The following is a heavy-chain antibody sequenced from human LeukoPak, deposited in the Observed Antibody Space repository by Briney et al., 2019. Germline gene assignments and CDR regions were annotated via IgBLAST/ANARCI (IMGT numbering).Heavy chain of an antibody. CDR2: ITSSGSAI. CDR3: ARGRRIVVLPGRGFFDL. Sequence: GGSLRLSCAASGFTFNSFEMIWVRQAPGKGLDWVSHITSSGSAIFYADSVKGRFTISRDNAKNALYLQMNSLRAEDTAVYYCARGRRIVVLPGRGFFDLRGRGTLVTVSS. J-gene: IGHJ2*01. V-gene: IGHV3-48*03. D-gene: IGHD4/OR15-4a*01. CDR1: GFTFNSFE.